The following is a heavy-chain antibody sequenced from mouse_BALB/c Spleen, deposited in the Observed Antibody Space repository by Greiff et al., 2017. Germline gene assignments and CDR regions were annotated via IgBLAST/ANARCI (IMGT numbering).Heavy chain of an antibody. V-gene: IGHV5-6-5*01. D-gene: IGHD2-4*01. CDR2: ISSGGST. CDR3: ARTSTMITTQAMDY. CDR1: GFTFSSYA. Sequence: EVQRVESGGGLVKPGGSLKLSCAASGFTFSSYAMSWVRQTPEKRLEWVASISSGGSTYYPDSVKGRFTISRDNARNILYLQMSSLRSEDTAMYYCARTSTMITTQAMDYWGQGTSVTVSS. J-gene: IGHJ4*01.